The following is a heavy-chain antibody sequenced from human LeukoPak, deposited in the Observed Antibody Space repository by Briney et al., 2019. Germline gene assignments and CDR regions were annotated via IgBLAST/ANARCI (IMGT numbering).Heavy chain of an antibody. CDR3: ERETFFCVVMRAFDI. V-gene: IGHV4-61*02. J-gene: IGHJ3*02. CDR1: GGSISSCIYY. CDR2: IYTSGST. D-gene: IGHD3-3*01. Sequence: SETLYLTCTVSGGSISSCIYYWSWILQPAGKGLEWIRRIYTSGSTNYNPSLKSRVTISVDTSKNQFSLKLSSVTAADTAVYYCERETFFCVVMRAFDICGQGTMVTVSS.